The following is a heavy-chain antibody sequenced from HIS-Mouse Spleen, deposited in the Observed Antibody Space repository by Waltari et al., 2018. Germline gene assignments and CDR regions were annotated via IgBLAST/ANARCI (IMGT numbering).Heavy chain of an antibody. CDR3: AREPHYGGNSHFDY. CDR2: IKKEGSRK. D-gene: IGHD4-17*01. Sequence: EVQLVESGGGLVQPGGSLRLSCAASGFTFSSYWMSWVRQAPVKGLEGVTKIKKEGSRKYYGDSVKGRFTISRDNAKNSLYLQMNSLRAEDTAVYYCAREPHYGGNSHFDYWGQGTLVTVSS. V-gene: IGHV3-7*01. CDR1: GFTFSSYW. J-gene: IGHJ4*02.